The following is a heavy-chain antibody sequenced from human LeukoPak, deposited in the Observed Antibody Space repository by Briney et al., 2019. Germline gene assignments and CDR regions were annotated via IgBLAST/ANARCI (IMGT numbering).Heavy chain of an antibody. J-gene: IGHJ5*02. V-gene: IGHV3-23*01. CDR3: ARAQVGYNWFDP. Sequence: GGSLRLSCAASGFSFSCYGMNWVRQAPGKGLEWVSAISGSGGSIIYADSVKGRFTISRDNAKNSLYLQMNSLRAEDTAVYYCARAQVGYNWFDPWGPGTLVTVSS. CDR2: ISGSGGSI. CDR1: GFSFSCYG. D-gene: IGHD1-26*01.